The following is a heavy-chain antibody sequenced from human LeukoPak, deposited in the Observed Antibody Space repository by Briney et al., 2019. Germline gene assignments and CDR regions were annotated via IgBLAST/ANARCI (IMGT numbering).Heavy chain of an antibody. Sequence: ASVKVSCKASGYTFTGYYMHWVRQAPGQGLEWMGWINPNSGGTNYAQKFQGRVTMTTDTSTSTAYMELRSLRSDDTAIYYCARDRPQYYYDNSAPRTAFDIWGQGTMVTVSS. CDR1: GYTFTGYY. V-gene: IGHV1-2*02. CDR2: INPNSGGT. D-gene: IGHD3-22*01. J-gene: IGHJ3*02. CDR3: ARDRPQYYYDNSAPRTAFDI.